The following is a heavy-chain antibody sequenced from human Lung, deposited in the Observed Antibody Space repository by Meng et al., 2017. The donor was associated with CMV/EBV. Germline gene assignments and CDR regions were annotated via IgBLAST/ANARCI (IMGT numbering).Heavy chain of an antibody. J-gene: IGHJ4*02. D-gene: IGHD1-1*01. CDR3: ARAIVKNGKRQFDY. V-gene: IGHV1-2*04. Sequence: QVQLAQSGAEVKEPGASVTLPGKTSGYTFIDYHLHWVRQAPGQWLEWMGWISPYNGDTIYARDFQGWVSMTRDTSNRTLYMEVSRLRFDDTAVYYCARAIVKNGKRQFDYWGQGTLVTVSS. CDR2: ISPYNGDT. CDR1: GYTFIDYH.